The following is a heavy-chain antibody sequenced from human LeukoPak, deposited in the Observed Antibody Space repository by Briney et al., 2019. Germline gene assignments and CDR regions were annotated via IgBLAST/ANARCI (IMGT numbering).Heavy chain of an antibody. D-gene: IGHD5-18*01. CDR3: AKDHDTAMVRKDYFDY. Sequence: PGGSLRLSCAASGFTFTTYAMSWVRQAPGKGLEWLSSISGSGGSTYYADSVKGRFTISRDNSKNTLYLQMNSLRAEDTAVYYCAKDHDTAMVRKDYFDYWGQGTLVTVSS. J-gene: IGHJ4*02. CDR2: ISGSGGST. V-gene: IGHV3-23*01. CDR1: GFTFTTYA.